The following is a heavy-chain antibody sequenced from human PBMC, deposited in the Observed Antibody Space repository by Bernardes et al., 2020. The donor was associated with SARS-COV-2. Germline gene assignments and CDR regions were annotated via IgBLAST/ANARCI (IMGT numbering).Heavy chain of an antibody. D-gene: IGHD6-13*01. CDR3: ARDRRIAAAGNGGYYYYGMDV. V-gene: IGHV3-53*01. Sequence: GGSLRLSCAASGFTVSSNYMSWVRQAPGKGLEWVSVIYSGGSTYYADSVKGRFTISRDNSKNTLYLQMNSLRAEDTAVYYCARDRRIAAAGNGGYYYYGMDVWGQGTTVTVSS. CDR2: IYSGGST. J-gene: IGHJ6*02. CDR1: GFTVSSNY.